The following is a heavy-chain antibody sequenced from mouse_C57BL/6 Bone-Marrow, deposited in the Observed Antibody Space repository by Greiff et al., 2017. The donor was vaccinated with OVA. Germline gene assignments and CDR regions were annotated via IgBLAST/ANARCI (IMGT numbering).Heavy chain of an antibody. V-gene: IGHV14-3*01. Sequence: VQLQQSVAELVRPGASVKLSCTASGFNIKNIYMHWVKQRPEQGLEWIGRIDPANGNTKYAPKFQGKATITADTSSNTAYLQLSSLTSEDTAIYYCAYYYGFDYWGQGTTLTVSS. CDR2: IDPANGNT. D-gene: IGHD1-1*01. J-gene: IGHJ2*01. CDR1: GFNIKNIY. CDR3: AYYYGFDY.